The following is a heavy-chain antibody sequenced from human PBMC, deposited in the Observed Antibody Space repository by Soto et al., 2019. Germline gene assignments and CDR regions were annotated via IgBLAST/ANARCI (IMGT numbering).Heavy chain of an antibody. Sequence: EVQLLESGGGLVQPGGALRLSCAASGFTFSSHAMSWVRQAPGKGLEWISSISAGSEGAYYADSVKGRFTISRDKSNNTLYLQMNSLRAEDTAVYYFARDLWWYLHWGQGTLVTVSS. CDR1: GFTFSSHA. V-gene: IGHV3-23*01. J-gene: IGHJ4*02. CDR3: ARDLWWYLH. D-gene: IGHD2-15*01. CDR2: ISAGSEGA.